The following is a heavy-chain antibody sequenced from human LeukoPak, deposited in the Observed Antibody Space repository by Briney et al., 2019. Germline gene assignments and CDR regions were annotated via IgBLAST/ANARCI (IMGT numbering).Heavy chain of an antibody. V-gene: IGHV3-23*01. CDR2: IVGGGETT. CDR1: GFPFSSYA. CDR3: AKESTYDFWSGYYNYYMDV. J-gene: IGHJ6*03. D-gene: IGHD3-3*01. Sequence: GGSLRLSCAASGFPFSSYAMSWVRQAPGKGLEWVSAIVGGGETTFYADFVKGRFTISGDTSKNTLYLQMNNLRAEDTAVYYCAKESTYDFWSGYYNYYMDVWGKGTTVTVSS.